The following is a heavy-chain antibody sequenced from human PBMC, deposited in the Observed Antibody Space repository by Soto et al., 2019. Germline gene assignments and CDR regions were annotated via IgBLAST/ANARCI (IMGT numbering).Heavy chain of an antibody. V-gene: IGHV3-7*01. D-gene: IGHD3-3*01. CDR1: GFTFSSYW. Sequence: GGSLRLSCAASGFTFSSYWMSWVRQAPGKGLEWVANIKLDGSEEYYVDSVKGRFTISRDNAKNSLYLQMNNLRAEDTAVYYCARTWNSDYTADAFDIWGQGTMVTVSS. J-gene: IGHJ3*02. CDR2: IKLDGSEE. CDR3: ARTWNSDYTADAFDI.